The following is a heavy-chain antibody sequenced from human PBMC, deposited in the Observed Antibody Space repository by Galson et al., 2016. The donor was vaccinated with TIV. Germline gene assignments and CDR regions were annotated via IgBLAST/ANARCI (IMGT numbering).Heavy chain of an antibody. V-gene: IGHV3-66*02. Sequence: SLRLSCAASGLIVSSNYMSWVRQAPGKGLEWVSLISSGGTTSYADSVRGRFTISRDNSNNMICLQMNSVRPEDTAVYYCARDRRHCGNECYLYYYYGMDVWGQGATVTVSS. CDR1: GLIVSSNY. CDR2: ISSGGTT. D-gene: IGHD2-21*01. J-gene: IGHJ6*02. CDR3: ARDRRHCGNECYLYYYYGMDV.